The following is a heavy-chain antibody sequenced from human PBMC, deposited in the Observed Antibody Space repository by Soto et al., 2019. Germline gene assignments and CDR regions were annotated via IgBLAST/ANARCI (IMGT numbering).Heavy chain of an antibody. CDR2: IKSKTDGGTT. J-gene: IGHJ6*02. D-gene: IGHD3-10*01. CDR1: GFTFSNAW. V-gene: IGHV3-15*01. CDR3: TTDGRVFSQPTHYYYYGMDV. Sequence: PGGSLRLSCAASGFTFSNAWMSWVRQAPGKGLEWVGRIKSKTDGGTTDYAAPVKGRFTISRDDSKNTLYLQMNSLKTEDTAVYYCTTDGRVFSQPTHYYYYGMDVWGQGTTVTVSS.